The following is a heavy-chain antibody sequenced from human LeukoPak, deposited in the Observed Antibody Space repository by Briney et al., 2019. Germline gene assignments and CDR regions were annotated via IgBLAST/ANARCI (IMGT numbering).Heavy chain of an antibody. V-gene: IGHV3-30*03. J-gene: IGHJ3*02. D-gene: IGHD6-19*01. CDR2: ISYDGSNK. Sequence: GGSLRLSCAASGFTFSSYGMHWVRQAPGKGLEWVAVISYDGSNKYYADSVKGRFTISRDDSKSIAYLQMNSLKTEDTAVYYCTRVSEFKQWLGKAFDIWGQGTMVTVSS. CDR3: TRVSEFKQWLGKAFDI. CDR1: GFTFSSYG.